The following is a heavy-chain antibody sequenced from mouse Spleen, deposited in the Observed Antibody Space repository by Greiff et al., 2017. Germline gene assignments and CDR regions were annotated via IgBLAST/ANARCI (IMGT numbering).Heavy chain of an antibody. CDR3: ARGGYIPFAY. CDR1: GFNIKDYY. V-gene: IGHV14-1*02. D-gene: IGHD2-2*01. CDR2: IDPENGNT. Sequence: VQLQQSGAELVRPGALVKLSCKASGFNIKDYYMHWVKQRPEQGLEWIGWIDPENGNTIYDPKFQGKASITADTSSNTAYLQLSSLTSEDTAVYYCARGGYIPFAYWGQGTLVTVSA. J-gene: IGHJ3*01.